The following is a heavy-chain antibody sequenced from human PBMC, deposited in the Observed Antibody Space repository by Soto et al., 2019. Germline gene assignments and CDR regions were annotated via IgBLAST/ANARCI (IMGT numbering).Heavy chain of an antibody. CDR3: VVYSGSYSYFDY. CDR1: GGSISSGGYY. D-gene: IGHD1-26*01. V-gene: IGHV4-31*03. Sequence: SETLSLTCTVSGGSISSGGYYWSWIRQHPGKGLEWIGYIYYSGSTYYNPSLKSRVTISVDTSKNQFSLKLSSVTAADTAVYYCVVYSGSYSYFDYWGQGTLVTVSS. CDR2: IYYSGST. J-gene: IGHJ4*02.